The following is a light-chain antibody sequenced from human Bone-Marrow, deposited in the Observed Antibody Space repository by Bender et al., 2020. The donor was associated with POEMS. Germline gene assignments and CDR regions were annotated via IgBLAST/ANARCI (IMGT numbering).Light chain of an antibody. CDR1: SSNTGSGYD. CDR2: GYN. Sequence: QSVLTQPPSVSGAPGQRVTISCTGSSSNTGSGYDINWYQHLPGTAPKLLIYGYNNRPSGVPDRFSGSKSGTSASLAITGLQAEDEGDYYCCSYVHSSTLLFGGGTKLTVL. V-gene: IGLV1-40*01. J-gene: IGLJ2*01. CDR3: CSYVHSSTLL.